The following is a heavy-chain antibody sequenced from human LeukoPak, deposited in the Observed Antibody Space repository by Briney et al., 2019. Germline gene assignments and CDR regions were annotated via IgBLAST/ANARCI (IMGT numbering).Heavy chain of an antibody. CDR2: IDHTGIT. CDR1: DDSITIYY. V-gene: IGHV4-59*01. J-gene: IGHJ6*03. Sequence: SETLSLTCTVSDDSITIYYWTWIRQPPGKGLEWIGYIDHTGITNYNPSLNSRVTISRDTSKNHFSLELSSATTADTAVYYCAREKVNTAMVTSPRKYYYYMDVWGKGTTVTVSS. D-gene: IGHD5-18*01. CDR3: AREKVNTAMVTSPRKYYYYMDV.